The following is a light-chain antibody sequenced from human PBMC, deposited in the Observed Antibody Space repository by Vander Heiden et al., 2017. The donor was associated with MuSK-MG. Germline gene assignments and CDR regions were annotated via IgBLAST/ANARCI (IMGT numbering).Light chain of an antibody. V-gene: IGKV3-11*01. CDR1: QSVSSY. CDR3: QQDNSYPRT. J-gene: IGKJ1*01. Sequence: DIELTQSPATLSVSPGDRATLSCRASQSVSSYLAWYQQKPGKAPRLLIYDASSIASGIPSRFSGSGSGTEFTLTISSLEPDDFAAYYCQQDNSYPRTFGQGTQVEIK. CDR2: DAS.